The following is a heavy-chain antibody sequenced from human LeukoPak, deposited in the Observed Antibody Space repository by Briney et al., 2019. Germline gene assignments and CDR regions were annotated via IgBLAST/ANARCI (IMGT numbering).Heavy chain of an antibody. CDR2: ISASGGET. V-gene: IGHV3-23*01. J-gene: IGHJ4*02. Sequence: PGGSLRLSCVVSGLTFSSYSMTWVRQAPGKGLEWVSGISASGGETWYPDSVKGRFTISRDNSKNTLFLRMNSLRVEDTAIYYCAKDAAGPEYWGQGTLVTVSS. CDR1: GLTFSSYS. CDR3: AKDAAGPEY. D-gene: IGHD6-13*01.